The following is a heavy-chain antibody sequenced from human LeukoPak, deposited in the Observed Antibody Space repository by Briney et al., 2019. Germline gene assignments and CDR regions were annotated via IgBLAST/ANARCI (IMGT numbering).Heavy chain of an antibody. D-gene: IGHD3-22*01. Sequence: GGSLRLSCAASGFTVSSNYMNWVRQAPGKGLEWVSVIYSGGSTYYEDSVKARLTISRDNSKNMLYLQMNSLRAEDTAVYYCARAHGYYDSSGYEVSTNWFDPWGQGTLVTVSS. CDR1: GFTVSSNY. J-gene: IGHJ5*02. V-gene: IGHV3-66*01. CDR2: IYSGGST. CDR3: ARAHGYYDSSGYEVSTNWFDP.